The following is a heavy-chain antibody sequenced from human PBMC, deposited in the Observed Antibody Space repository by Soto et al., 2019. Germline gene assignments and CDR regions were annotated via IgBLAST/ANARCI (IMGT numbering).Heavy chain of an antibody. D-gene: IGHD1-26*01. CDR3: ARGILGATTPFDY. CDR2: IYYSGST. Sequence: QVQLQESGPGLVKPSETLSLTCSVFGGSISGFYWSWVRQPPGKGLEWIGYIYYSGSTNYCPSLKSGVTISVDTSRNQLSLRLSSVTAADTAVYYCARGILGATTPFDYWGQGTLVTVSS. J-gene: IGHJ4*02. CDR1: GGSISGFY. V-gene: IGHV4-59*01.